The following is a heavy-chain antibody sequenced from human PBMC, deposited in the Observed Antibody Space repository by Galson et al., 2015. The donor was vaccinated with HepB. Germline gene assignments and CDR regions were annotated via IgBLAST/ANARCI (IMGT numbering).Heavy chain of an antibody. V-gene: IGHV3-30*04. CDR1: GFTFSSYA. D-gene: IGHD1-20*01. CDR2: ISYDGSNK. J-gene: IGHJ4*02. CDR3: ARDVDNWNGFDY. Sequence: SLRLSCAASGFTFSSYAMHWVRQAPGKGLEWVAVISYDGSNKYYADSVKGRFTISRDNSKNTLYLQMNSLRAEDTAVYYCARDVDNWNGFDYWGQGTLVTVSS.